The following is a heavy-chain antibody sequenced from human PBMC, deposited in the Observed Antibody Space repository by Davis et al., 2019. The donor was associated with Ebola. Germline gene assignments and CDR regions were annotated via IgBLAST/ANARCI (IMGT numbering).Heavy chain of an antibody. J-gene: IGHJ4*02. Sequence: SVKVSCKASGGTLSNYAINWVRQAPGQGLEWMGGIIPIFGTANYAQKFQDRVTITADESTSTAYMELSSLRSENTAVYYCASGTTVTTGFDNWGQGTLVTVSS. CDR2: IIPIFGTA. V-gene: IGHV1-69*13. CDR1: GGTLSNYA. CDR3: ASGTTVTTGFDN. D-gene: IGHD4-17*01.